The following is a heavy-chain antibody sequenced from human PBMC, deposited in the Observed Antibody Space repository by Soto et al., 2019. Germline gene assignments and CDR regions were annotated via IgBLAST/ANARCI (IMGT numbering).Heavy chain of an antibody. D-gene: IGHD1-26*01. V-gene: IGHV4-61*01. CDR2: IYYSGST. J-gene: IGHJ5*02. CDR1: GGSVIRGSNY. CDR3: ARGGSYTWDNWFDP. Sequence: XGTLALTGTVSGGSVIRGSNYWSWIRQPPGKGLEWIGYIYYSGSTNYNPSLKSRVTISVDTSRNQFSLKLSSVTAADTGVFYCARGGSYTWDNWFDPWGQGTLVTVSS.